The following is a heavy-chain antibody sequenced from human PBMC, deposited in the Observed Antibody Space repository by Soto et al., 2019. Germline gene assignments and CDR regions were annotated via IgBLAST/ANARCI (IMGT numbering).Heavy chain of an antibody. V-gene: IGHV1-69*01. Sequence: QVQLVQSGAEVKKPGSSVKVSCKTSGVSFNNNGIGWVRQAPGHGLEWMGGVSPPFRTSNYARKFQGRISITAEASTGTVNMARSRLTSVDTAQYYCARVLYYGSGSYSPYGMDVLGQGTTVTVSS. CDR3: ARVLYYGSGSYSPYGMDV. D-gene: IGHD3-10*01. CDR2: VSPPFRTS. J-gene: IGHJ6*02. CDR1: GVSFNNNG.